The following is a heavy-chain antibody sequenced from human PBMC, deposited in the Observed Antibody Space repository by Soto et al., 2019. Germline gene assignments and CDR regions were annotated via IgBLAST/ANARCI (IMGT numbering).Heavy chain of an antibody. CDR2: IIPIFGTA. CDR3: ARGMDIVVVPAAIRGYYYYYGMDV. Sequence: QVQLVQSGAEVKKPGSSVKVSCKASGGTFSSYAISWVRQAPGQGLEWMGGIIPIFGTANYAQKFQGRVTITADESTSTAYMELSSLRSEDTAVYYCARGMDIVVVPAAIRGYYYYYGMDVWGQGTTVTVS. J-gene: IGHJ6*02. D-gene: IGHD2-2*02. CDR1: GGTFSSYA. V-gene: IGHV1-69*01.